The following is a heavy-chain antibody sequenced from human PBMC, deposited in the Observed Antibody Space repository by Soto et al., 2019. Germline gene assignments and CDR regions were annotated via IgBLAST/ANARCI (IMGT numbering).Heavy chain of an antibody. V-gene: IGHV4-34*01. CDR3: ARGPAASYDFWSGYYSVLDYYMDV. Sequence: PSETLSLTCAVYGGSFSGYYWSWIRQPPGKGLEWIGEINHSGSTNYNPSLKSRVTISVDTSKNQFSLKLSSVTAADTAVYYCARGPAASYDFWSGYYSVLDYYMDVWGKGTTVTVSS. J-gene: IGHJ6*03. D-gene: IGHD3-3*01. CDR1: GGSFSGYY. CDR2: INHSGST.